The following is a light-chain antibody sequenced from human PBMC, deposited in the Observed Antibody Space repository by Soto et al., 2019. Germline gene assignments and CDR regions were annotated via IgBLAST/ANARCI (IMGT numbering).Light chain of an antibody. V-gene: IGKV1-39*01. Sequence: DIQMTQSPSSLSASVGDRVTLTCRASQSISTYLNWYQQKPGKAPDLLIYTASNLESGVPSRFSGRGSGTDFTLTISSLQPEDFATYFCQQSYSRPRTFGQGTKVEIK. CDR1: QSISTY. J-gene: IGKJ1*01. CDR3: QQSYSRPRT. CDR2: TAS.